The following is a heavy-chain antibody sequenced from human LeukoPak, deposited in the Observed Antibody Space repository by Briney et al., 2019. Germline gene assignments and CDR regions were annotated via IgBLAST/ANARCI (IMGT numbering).Heavy chain of an antibody. CDR2: INPNSGGT. Sequence: ASVKVSCKASGYTFTSYYMHWVRQAPGQGLEWMGWINPNSGGTNYAQKFQGRVTMTRDTSISTAYMELSRLRSDDTAVYYCARDHSSGWYGDYWGQGTLVTVSS. J-gene: IGHJ4*02. CDR3: ARDHSSGWYGDY. CDR1: GYTFTSYY. V-gene: IGHV1-2*02. D-gene: IGHD6-19*01.